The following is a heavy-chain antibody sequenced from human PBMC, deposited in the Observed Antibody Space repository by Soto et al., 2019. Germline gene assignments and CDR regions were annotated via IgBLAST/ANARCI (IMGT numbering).Heavy chain of an antibody. CDR1: GFIFENFG. D-gene: IGHD1-26*01. CDR3: AKNQGVELVPLATVDWFDP. V-gene: IGHV3-23*01. Sequence: GGYLRLSCAASGFIFENFGMSWVRQAPGKGLEWISSISGSGFKKYYADAVKGRFTISRDNSKSTVYLELNNLSAEDTAVYHCAKNQGVELVPLATVDWFDPWGQGSVVTVSS. J-gene: IGHJ5*02. CDR2: ISGSGFKK.